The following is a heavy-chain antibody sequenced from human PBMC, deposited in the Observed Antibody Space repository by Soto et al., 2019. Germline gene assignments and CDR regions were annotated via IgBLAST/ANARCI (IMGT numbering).Heavy chain of an antibody. V-gene: IGHV2-5*02. CDR2: IYWDDDK. D-gene: IGHD3-22*01. CDR1: GFSLSTSGVG. J-gene: IGHJ5*02. CDR3: ARRLSTYYYDSTFDP. Sequence: SGPTLVNPTQTLTLTCTFSGFSLSTSGVGVGWIRQPPGKALEWLALIYWDDDKRYSPSLKSRLTITKDTSKNQVVLTMTNMDPVDTASYYCARRLSTYYYDSTFDPWGQGTLVTVSS.